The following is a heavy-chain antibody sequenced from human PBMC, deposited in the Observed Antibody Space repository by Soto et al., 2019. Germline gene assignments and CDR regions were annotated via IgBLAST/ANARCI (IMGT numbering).Heavy chain of an antibody. D-gene: IGHD5-18*01. Sequence: SETLSLTCTVSGGSISSSSDYWGWIRQPPGKGLEWIGTFYYSGSTYYNPSLKSRVTISVDTSKNQFSLKLSSVTAADTAVYYCARQSGYSYGEFFDYWGQGTLVTVSS. J-gene: IGHJ4*02. CDR1: GGSISSSSDY. CDR3: ARQSGYSYGEFFDY. V-gene: IGHV4-39*01. CDR2: FYYSGST.